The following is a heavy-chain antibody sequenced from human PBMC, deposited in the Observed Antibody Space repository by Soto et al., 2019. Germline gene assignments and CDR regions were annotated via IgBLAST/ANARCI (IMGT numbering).Heavy chain of an antibody. CDR1: GFTVSSNY. CDR3: ARDKDIAVAGPRDVYYYGMDV. Sequence: PGGSLRLSCAASGFTVSSNYMSWVRQAPGKGLEWVSVIYSGGSTYYADSVKGRFTISRDNSKNTLYLQMNSLRAEDTAVYYCARDKDIAVAGPRDVYYYGMDVWGQGTTVTVSS. J-gene: IGHJ6*02. V-gene: IGHV3-66*01. D-gene: IGHD6-19*01. CDR2: IYSGGST.